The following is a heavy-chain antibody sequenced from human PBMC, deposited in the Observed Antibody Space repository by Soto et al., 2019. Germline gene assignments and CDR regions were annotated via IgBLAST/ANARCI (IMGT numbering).Heavy chain of an antibody. V-gene: IGHV3-23*01. CDR3: AKVQRVGASKYYFDY. Sequence: EVQLLESGGGLVQPGGSLRLSCAASGFTFSSYAMSWVRQAPGEGLEWVSAISGSGGRTYYADSVKGRFTISRDNSKNTLYLQMNSLRAEDKAVYYCAKVQRVGASKYYFDYWGQGTLVTVSS. J-gene: IGHJ4*02. D-gene: IGHD1-26*01. CDR1: GFTFSSYA. CDR2: ISGSGGRT.